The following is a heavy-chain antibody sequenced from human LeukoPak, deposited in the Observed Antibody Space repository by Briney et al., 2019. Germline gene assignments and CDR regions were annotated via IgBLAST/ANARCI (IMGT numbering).Heavy chain of an antibody. V-gene: IGHV3-23*01. CDR1: GFTFSSYS. CDR2: ISGSGGST. J-gene: IGHJ4*02. D-gene: IGHD6-19*01. Sequence: GGSLRLSCAASGFTFSSYSMSWVRQAPGKGLEWVSAISGSGGSTYYADSVKGRFNISRDNSNNTLYLQMNSLRAEDTAVYYCAKDRGYSSGWYSDYWGQGTLVTVSS. CDR3: AKDRGYSSGWYSDY.